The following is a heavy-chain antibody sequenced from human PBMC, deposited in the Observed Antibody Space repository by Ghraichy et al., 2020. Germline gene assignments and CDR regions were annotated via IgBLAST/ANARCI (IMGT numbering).Heavy chain of an antibody. CDR3: ARGRKSSQQLVPLPFDY. J-gene: IGHJ4*02. V-gene: IGHV4-34*01. CDR1: NGPFESYY. D-gene: IGHD6-13*01. Sequence: ESLNISCAVYNGPFESYYWSWIRRPPGKGLEWIGEINHSGNTNYNPSLKSRIIISVDPLKNQFSLKLPSVTAADTAIYYCARGRKSSQQLVPLPFDYWGQGVLVTVSS. CDR2: INHSGNT.